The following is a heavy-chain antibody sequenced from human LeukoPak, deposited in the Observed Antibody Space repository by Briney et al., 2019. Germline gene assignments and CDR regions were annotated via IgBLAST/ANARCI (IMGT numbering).Heavy chain of an antibody. CDR1: GGSTSSGGYS. V-gene: IGHV4-30-2*01. CDR2: IYHSGST. CDR3: ARSDLRRNRYYYGMDV. Sequence: PSQTLSLTCAVSGGSTSSGGYSWSWIRQPPGKGLEWIGYIYHSGSTYYNPSLKSRVTISVDRSKNQFSLKLSSVTAADTAVYYCARSDLRRNRYYYGMDVWGQGTTVTVSS. D-gene: IGHD1-14*01. J-gene: IGHJ6*02.